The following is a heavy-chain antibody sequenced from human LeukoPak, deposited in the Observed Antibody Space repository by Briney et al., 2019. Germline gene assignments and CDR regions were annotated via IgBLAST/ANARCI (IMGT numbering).Heavy chain of an antibody. CDR1: GGSISSGSYY. J-gene: IGHJ6*03. V-gene: IGHV4-61*02. D-gene: IGHD3-22*01. CDR2: IYTSGST. Sequence: SETLSLTCTVSGGSISSGSYYWSWIRQPAGKGLEWIGRIYTSGSTNYNPSLKSRVTISVDTSKNQFSLKLSSVTAADTAVYYCARERKYYYDSSGYYTLRDYYYYYMDVWGKGTTVTVSS. CDR3: ARERKYYYDSSGYYTLRDYYYYYMDV.